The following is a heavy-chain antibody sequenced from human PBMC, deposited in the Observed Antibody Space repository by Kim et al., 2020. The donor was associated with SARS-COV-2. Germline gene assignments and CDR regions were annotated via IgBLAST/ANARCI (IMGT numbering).Heavy chain of an antibody. J-gene: IGHJ6*02. V-gene: IGHV1-69*13. D-gene: IGHD1-26*01. CDR1: GGTFSSYA. Sequence: SVKVSCKASGGTFSSYAISWVRQAPGQGLEWMGGIIPIFGTANYAQKFQGRVTITADESTSTAYMELSSLRSEDTAVYYCARADPRGQGAPAGYYGMDVWGQGTTVTVSS. CDR3: ARADPRGQGAPAGYYGMDV. CDR2: IIPIFGTA.